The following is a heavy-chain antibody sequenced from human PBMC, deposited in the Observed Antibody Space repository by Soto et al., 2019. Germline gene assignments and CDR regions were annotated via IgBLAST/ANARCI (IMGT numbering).Heavy chain of an antibody. D-gene: IGHD2-2*01. V-gene: IGHV4-31*03. Sequence: LSLTCTVSGGSISSGGFYWTWIRHRPGKGLEWIGYIFYSGRTYYNPSLKSRITISVDTSKNQLSLKLSSVTAADPAAYYCASDRESGSRGDASAFWGQGTMVTV. CDR2: IFYSGRT. CDR1: GGSISSGGFY. J-gene: IGHJ3*01. CDR3: ASDRESGSRGDASAF.